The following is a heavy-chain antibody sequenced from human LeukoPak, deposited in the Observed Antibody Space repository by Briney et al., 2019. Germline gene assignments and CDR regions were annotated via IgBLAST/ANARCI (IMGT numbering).Heavy chain of an antibody. V-gene: IGHV4-59*08. CDR3: ARSIAAAGPIFDY. CDR2: IYYSGST. D-gene: IGHD6-13*01. J-gene: IGHJ4*02. CDR1: GGSISSYY. Sequence: SETLSLTCTVSGGSISSYYWSWIRQSPGKGLEWIGYIYYSGSTNYNPSLKSRVTISVDTSKNQFSLKLSSVTAADTAVYYCARSIAAAGPIFDYWGQGTLVTVSS.